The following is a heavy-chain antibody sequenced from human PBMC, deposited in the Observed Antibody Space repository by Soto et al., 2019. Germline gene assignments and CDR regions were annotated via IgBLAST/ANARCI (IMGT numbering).Heavy chain of an antibody. Sequence: GGSLRLSCEGSGFTFSDYYISWIRQAPGKGLEWISYSSNSGTFSRYADSVKGRFSISRDNTKNLLYLQMNSLRAEDTAVYYCARSGDNYNRLDYWGQGTLVTVSS. V-gene: IGHV3-11*06. CDR2: SSNSGTFS. CDR1: GFTFSDYY. J-gene: IGHJ4*02. CDR3: ARSGDNYNRLDY. D-gene: IGHD1-1*01.